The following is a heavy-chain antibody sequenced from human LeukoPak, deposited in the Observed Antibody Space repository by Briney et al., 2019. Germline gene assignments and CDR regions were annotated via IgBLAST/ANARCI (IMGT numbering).Heavy chain of an antibody. CDR2: IYSGRAT. CDR3: ARNLWFGEFIDY. CDR1: Y. D-gene: IGHD3-10*01. J-gene: IGHJ4*02. V-gene: IGHV3-66*01. Sequence: YXXXVRQAPGKXXEWVSVIYSGRATYYADSVKGRFTISRDNSKNTLYLQMNSLRAEDSAVYYCARNLWFGEFIDYWGQGTLVTVSS.